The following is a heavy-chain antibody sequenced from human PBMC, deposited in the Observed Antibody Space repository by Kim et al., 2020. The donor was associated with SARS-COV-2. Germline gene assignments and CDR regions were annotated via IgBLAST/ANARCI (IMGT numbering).Heavy chain of an antibody. CDR3: AGRGIAASGLTEGAFDM. J-gene: IGHJ3*02. V-gene: IGHV5-51*01. CDR1: AYTFSRYW. Sequence: GESLKISCQGFAYTFSRYWIVWVRPMPGKGLEWVGIVYPGDSDTRYSPSFRGQVTISVDKSINTAYLQWRSLETSDTAICYCAGRGIAASGLTEGAFDMWRQGTMVTVS. CDR2: VYPGDSDT. D-gene: IGHD6-25*01.